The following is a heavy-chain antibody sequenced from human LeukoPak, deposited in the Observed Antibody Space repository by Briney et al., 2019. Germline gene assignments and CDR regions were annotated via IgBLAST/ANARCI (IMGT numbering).Heavy chain of an antibody. V-gene: IGHV1-2*06. Sequence: ASVKVSCKASGYTFTGYHMHWVRQAPGQGLEWMGRINPNSGGTNYAQKFQGRVTMTRDTSISTAYMELSRLRSDDTAVYYCARDDIFNWFDPWGQGTLVTVSS. D-gene: IGHD3-9*01. CDR1: GYTFTGYH. CDR3: ARDDIFNWFDP. CDR2: INPNSGGT. J-gene: IGHJ5*02.